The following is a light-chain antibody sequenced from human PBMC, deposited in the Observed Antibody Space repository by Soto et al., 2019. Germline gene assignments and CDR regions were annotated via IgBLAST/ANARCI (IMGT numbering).Light chain of an antibody. CDR1: HAISDVY. CDR3: QQSSTSPT. V-gene: IGKV3-20*01. J-gene: IGKJ5*01. CDR2: GAS. Sequence: EVVLTQSPGTLSLSPGERATLSCRASHAISDVYLDWYQQKPGQAPRLRIYGASNRATGIPDRFSGSGSWTDFTLTIDRLEPEDFAVYYCQQSSTSPTVGQGTLLDIK.